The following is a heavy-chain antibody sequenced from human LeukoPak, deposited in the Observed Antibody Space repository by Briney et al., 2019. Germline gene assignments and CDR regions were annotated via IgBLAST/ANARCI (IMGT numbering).Heavy chain of an antibody. CDR2: IYYSGST. V-gene: IGHV4-59*01. D-gene: IGHD3-10*02. J-gene: IGHJ3*02. CDR1: GGSISSYY. Sequence: SETLSLTCTVSGGSISSYYWSWIRQPPGKGLEWIGYIYYSGSTSYNPSLKSRVTISVDTSKNRFSLKLSSVTAADTAVYYCARNYYVNAFDIWGQGTMVTVSS. CDR3: ARNYYVNAFDI.